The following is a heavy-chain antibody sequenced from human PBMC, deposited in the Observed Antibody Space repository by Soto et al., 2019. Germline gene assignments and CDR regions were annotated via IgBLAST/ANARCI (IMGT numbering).Heavy chain of an antibody. Sequence: GGSRRLSWAASGVTCSRHAMNCVRQAPGKGVEGVSVVSGSGGNTDQADSVKGRFTIARENSNNTLYLQMNSLSAEDTAVYSCEQDRDGYNDGLDVWGQGTTVTVYS. CDR2: VSGSGGNT. V-gene: IGHV3-23*01. CDR1: GVTCSRHA. D-gene: IGHD5-12*01. CDR3: EQDRDGYNDGLDV. J-gene: IGHJ6*02.